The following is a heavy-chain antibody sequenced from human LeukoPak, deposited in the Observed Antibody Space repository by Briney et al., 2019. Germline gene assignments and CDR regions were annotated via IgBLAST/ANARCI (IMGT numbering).Heavy chain of an antibody. CDR1: GGSFSGYY. CDR3: ARGDIVATIDYYYHYMDV. V-gene: IGHV4-34*01. D-gene: IGHD5-12*01. Sequence: PSETLSLTCAVYGGSFSGYYWSWIRQPPGKGLEWIGEINHSGSTNYNASLKSRVTISVDTSKNQFSLKLSSVTAADTAVYYCARGDIVATIDYYYHYMDVWGKGTTVTVSS. J-gene: IGHJ6*03. CDR2: INHSGST.